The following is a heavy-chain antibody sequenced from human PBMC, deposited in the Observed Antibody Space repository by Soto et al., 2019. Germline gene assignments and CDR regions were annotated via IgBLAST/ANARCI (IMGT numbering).Heavy chain of an antibody. Sequence: SGGALRLSCEASGFTFSDHYMSWIRQAPGKGLEWLSYISGSNTYTDYAGSVKGRFTISRDNAQNSLHLQMNSLRADDTAVYYCARSMKAGKNFDYWGQGTLVTSPQ. CDR3: ARSMKAGKNFDY. V-gene: IGHV3-11*03. J-gene: IGHJ4*02. CDR1: GFTFSDHY. D-gene: IGHD3-22*01. CDR2: ISGSNTYT.